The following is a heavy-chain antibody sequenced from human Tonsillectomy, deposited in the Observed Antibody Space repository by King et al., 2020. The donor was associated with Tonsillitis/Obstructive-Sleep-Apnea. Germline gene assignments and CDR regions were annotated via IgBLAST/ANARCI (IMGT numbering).Heavy chain of an antibody. Sequence: HVQLVESGAEVKKPGSSVKVSCKASGGTFSSYAISWVRQAPGQGLEWMGGIIPIFGTANYAQKFQGRVTITADESTSTAYMELSSLRSEDTAVYYCAGDTYSGSYSNPAKFDYWGQGTLVTVSS. V-gene: IGHV1-69*01. CDR2: IIPIFGTA. CDR3: AGDTYSGSYSNPAKFDY. D-gene: IGHD1-26*01. J-gene: IGHJ4*02. CDR1: GGTFSSYA.